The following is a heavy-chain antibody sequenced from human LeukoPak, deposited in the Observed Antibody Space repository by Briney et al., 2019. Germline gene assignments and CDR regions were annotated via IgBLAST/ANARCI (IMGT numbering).Heavy chain of an antibody. D-gene: IGHD6-19*01. V-gene: IGHV3-21*01. CDR2: ISSSSSYI. CDR1: GFTFSSYS. Sequence: PGGSLRLSCAASGFTFSSYSMNWVRQAPGKGLEWVSSISSSSSYIYYADSVKGRFTISRDNAKNSLYLQMNSLRAEDTAVYYCAREGSSGWYYYGMDVWGQGTTVTVSS. CDR3: AREGSSGWYYYGMDV. J-gene: IGHJ6*02.